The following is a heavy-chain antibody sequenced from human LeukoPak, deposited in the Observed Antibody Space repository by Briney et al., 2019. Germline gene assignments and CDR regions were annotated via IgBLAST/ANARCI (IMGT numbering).Heavy chain of an antibody. CDR1: GFTFSSYW. CDR2: IKQDGSEK. V-gene: IGHV3-7*01. D-gene: IGHD2-2*01. J-gene: IGHJ4*02. Sequence: GGSLRLSCAASGFTFSSYWMSWVRQAPGKGLEWVDHIKQDGSEKYYVDSVKGRFTISRDNAKNSLYLQMNSLRAEDTAVYYCARYYCSSSSCLMFDYWGQGTLVTVSS. CDR3: ARYYCSSSSCLMFDY.